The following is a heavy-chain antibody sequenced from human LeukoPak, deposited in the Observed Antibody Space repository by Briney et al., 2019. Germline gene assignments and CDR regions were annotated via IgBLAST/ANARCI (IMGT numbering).Heavy chain of an antibody. J-gene: IGHJ5*02. CDR1: GGSISSSSYY. CDR2: IYYSGST. Sequence: SETLSLTCTVSGGSISSSSYYWGWIRQPPGKGLEWIGSIYYSGSTYYNPSLKSRVTISVDTSKNQFSLKLSSVTAADTAVYYCATDDATVTHEGRWFDPWGQGTLVTVSS. V-gene: IGHV4-39*07. CDR3: ATDDATVTHEGRWFDP. D-gene: IGHD4-17*01.